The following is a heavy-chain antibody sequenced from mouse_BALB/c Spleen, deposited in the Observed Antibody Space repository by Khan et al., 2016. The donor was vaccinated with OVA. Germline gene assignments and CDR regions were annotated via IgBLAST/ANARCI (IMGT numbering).Heavy chain of an antibody. CDR1: GYTFTSYV. CDR2: IYPYNDDT. Sequence: VQLQQSGPELVKPGASVKMSCKASGYTFTSYVIHWVKQKPGQGLEWIGYIYPYNDDTKSNEKFKGKATLTSDKSSSTAYMELRSLTSEDSAVYYCARNYRYDVYFDYWGQGTTLIVSS. D-gene: IGHD2-14*01. J-gene: IGHJ2*01. V-gene: IGHV1S136*01. CDR3: ARNYRYDVYFDY.